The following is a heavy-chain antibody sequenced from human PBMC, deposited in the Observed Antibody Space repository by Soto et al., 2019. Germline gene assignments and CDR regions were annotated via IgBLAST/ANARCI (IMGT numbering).Heavy chain of an antibody. Sequence: SETLSLTCTVSGVSVSSSDYYWSWIRQSPGKGLEWIGYISYSGGTNYNPSLKSRVTISGDTSRNQLSLKLTSVTAADTAVYYCTRGNDRLYYYAMDVWGQGTTVTVSS. D-gene: IGHD1-1*01. CDR1: GVSVSSSDYY. CDR2: ISYSGGT. J-gene: IGHJ6*02. V-gene: IGHV4-61*08. CDR3: TRGNDRLYYYAMDV.